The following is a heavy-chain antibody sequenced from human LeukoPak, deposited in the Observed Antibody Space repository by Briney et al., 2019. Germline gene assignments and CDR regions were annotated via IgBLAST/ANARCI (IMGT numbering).Heavy chain of an antibody. V-gene: IGHV4-4*07. D-gene: IGHD2-2*01. Sequence: PSETLSLTCTVSGGSISSYYWSWIRQPAGKGLEWIGRIYTSGSTSYKPSLKSRVTISVDKSKNQFSLKLSSVTAADTAVYYCARDSLGPVPAAQAFYYYMDVWGKGTTVTVSS. CDR1: GGSISSYY. CDR2: IYTSGST. J-gene: IGHJ6*03. CDR3: ARDSLGPVPAAQAFYYYMDV.